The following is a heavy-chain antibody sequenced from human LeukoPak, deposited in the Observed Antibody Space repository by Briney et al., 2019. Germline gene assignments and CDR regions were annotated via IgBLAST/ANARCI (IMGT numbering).Heavy chain of an antibody. J-gene: IGHJ5*02. Sequence: SETLSLTCTVSGGSISSSSYYWGWIRQPPGKGLEWIGSIYYSGSTYYNPSLKSRVTISVDTSKNQFSLKLSFVTAADTAVYYCARRGIVVVPASSFDPWGQGTLVTVS. D-gene: IGHD2-2*01. CDR3: ARRGIVVVPASSFDP. CDR2: IYYSGST. CDR1: GGSISSSSYY. V-gene: IGHV4-39*01.